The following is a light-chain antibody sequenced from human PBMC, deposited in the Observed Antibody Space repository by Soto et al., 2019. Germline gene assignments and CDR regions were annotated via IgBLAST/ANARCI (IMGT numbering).Light chain of an antibody. CDR3: QQYGSSPQT. CDR2: GAS. CDR1: QSVSSSY. V-gene: IGKV3-20*01. J-gene: IGKJ1*01. Sequence: ETVLAQERATVPRSRLERATLCWPSSQSVSSSYLAWYQQKPGQAPRLLIYGASSRATGIPDRFSGSGSGTDFTLTISRLEPEDFAVYYCQQYGSSPQTFGQGTKVDIK.